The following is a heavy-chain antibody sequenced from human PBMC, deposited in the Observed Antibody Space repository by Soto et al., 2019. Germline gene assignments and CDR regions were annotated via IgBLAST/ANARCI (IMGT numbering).Heavy chain of an antibody. J-gene: IGHJ4*02. CDR1: GGSISSYY. Sequence: QVQLQESGPGLVKPSETLSLTCTVSGGSISSYYWSWIRQPPGKGLEWIGYIYYSGSTNYNPSLKSRTTISVDTSKHQFSLKLSSVTAADTAVYYCARQYYYDSSGQYFDYWGQGTLVTVSS. CDR2: IYYSGST. D-gene: IGHD3-22*01. V-gene: IGHV4-59*01. CDR3: ARQYYYDSSGQYFDY.